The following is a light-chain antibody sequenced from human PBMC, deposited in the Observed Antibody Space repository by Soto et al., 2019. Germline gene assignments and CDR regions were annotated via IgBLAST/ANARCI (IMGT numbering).Light chain of an antibody. CDR2: GKN. CDR3: QSYDNTLRCPV. Sequence: QSVLTQPPSVSGAPGHRVIISCTGNSSNIGAASDVHWYQQLPGTAPKVLIYGKNYRPSGVPDRFSASKFGSSASLAITGLHSDDEADYVCQSYDNTLRCPVFGGGTKVTVL. CDR1: SSNIGAASD. J-gene: IGLJ3*02. V-gene: IGLV1-40*01.